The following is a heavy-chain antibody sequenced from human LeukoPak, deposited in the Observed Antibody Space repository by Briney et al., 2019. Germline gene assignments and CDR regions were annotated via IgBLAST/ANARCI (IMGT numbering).Heavy chain of an antibody. Sequence: GGSLRLSCAASGFIYSRYAMSWVRQAPGQGLEWVSAISCSGGSTFYADSVKGRFTISRDNSKNTLYLQMNSLRAEDTAVYYCAKGGRPRASLDYFDYWGEGALVTVSS. V-gene: IGHV3-23*01. CDR2: ISCSGGST. CDR3: AKGGRPRASLDYFDY. CDR1: GFIYSRYA. J-gene: IGHJ4*02.